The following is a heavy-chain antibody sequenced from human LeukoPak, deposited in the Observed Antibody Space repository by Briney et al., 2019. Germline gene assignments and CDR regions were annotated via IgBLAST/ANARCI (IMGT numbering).Heavy chain of an antibody. CDR3: ARDREKYYDFWSGYHNWFDP. CDR1: GGTFSSYA. CDR2: IIPILGIA. V-gene: IGHV1-69*04. Sequence: ASVKVSCKASGGTFSSYAISWVRQAPGQGLEWMGRIIPILGIANSAQKFQGRVTITADKSTSTAYMELSSLRSEDTAVYYCARDREKYYDFWSGYHNWFDPWGQGTLVTVSS. J-gene: IGHJ5*02. D-gene: IGHD3-3*01.